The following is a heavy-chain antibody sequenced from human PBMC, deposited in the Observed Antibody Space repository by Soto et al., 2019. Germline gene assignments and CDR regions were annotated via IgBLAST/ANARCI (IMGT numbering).Heavy chain of an antibody. CDR3: ATDNCPTPSCFGN. CDR1: GFTFSAHG. J-gene: IGHJ4*02. V-gene: IGHV3-33*01. Sequence: QVQLVESGGGVVRPGRSLRLSCVGSGFTFSAHGMHWVRQAPGKPLEWVAGIDYDGTRKYYADSVEGRFTISRDDSQKTLFLQMNSLKDEETAVYYCATDNCPTPSCFGNWVRGTLVIVSS. D-gene: IGHD2-15*01. CDR2: IDYDGTRK.